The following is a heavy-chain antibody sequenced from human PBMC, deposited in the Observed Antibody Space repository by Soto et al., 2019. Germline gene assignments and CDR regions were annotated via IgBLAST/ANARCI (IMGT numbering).Heavy chain of an antibody. Sequence: DVQLVKSGGGLIQTGGSLRLSCAASGITATNGHMNWVRQAPGKGLEWVSVIYSDDHTNYADAVKGRFTISRDTSKNTVYLQMNRLRAEDTAVYYCARDWNGDKYFDLWDQGSLVTVSS. J-gene: IGHJ4*02. CDR3: ARDWNGDKYFDL. V-gene: IGHV3-53*01. D-gene: IGHD3-9*01. CDR1: GITATNGH. CDR2: IYSDDHT.